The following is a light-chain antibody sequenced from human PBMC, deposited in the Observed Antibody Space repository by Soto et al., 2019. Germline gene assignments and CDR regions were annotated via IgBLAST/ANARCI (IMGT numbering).Light chain of an antibody. CDR3: QQSYSTPPT. J-gene: IGKJ5*01. V-gene: IGKV1-39*01. CDR1: QSISSY. CDR2: AAS. Sequence: DIQMTQSPSSLSASVGDRVTITCRASQSISSYLNWYKQKPGKAPKLLIYAASSLQSGVPSRVSGSGSGKDFTLTISSLQPEDFATYDCQQSYSTPPTFGQGTRLEIK.